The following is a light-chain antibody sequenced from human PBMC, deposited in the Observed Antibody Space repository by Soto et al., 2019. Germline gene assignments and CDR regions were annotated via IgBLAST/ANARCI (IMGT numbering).Light chain of an antibody. Sequence: QAVLTQPPSVSAAPGQKVTISCSGSSSNIGNNYVSWYQQLPGTAPKLLIYDNNKRPSGIPDRFSGSKSGTSXTLGITGLQTGDEADYYCGTWDSSLSAVVFGGGTQXTVL. V-gene: IGLV1-51*01. J-gene: IGLJ2*01. CDR2: DNN. CDR3: GTWDSSLSAVV. CDR1: SSNIGNNY.